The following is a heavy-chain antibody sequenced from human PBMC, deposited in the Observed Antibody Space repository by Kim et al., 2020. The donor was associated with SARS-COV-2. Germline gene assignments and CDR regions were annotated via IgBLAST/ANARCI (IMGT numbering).Heavy chain of an antibody. CDR2: IDWDDDK. CDR3: ARILPDRAYYGLGAGYFDY. V-gene: IGHV2-70*11. Sequence: SGPTLVNPTQTLTLTCTFSGFSLSTSGMCVSWIRQPPGKALEWLARIDWDDDKYYSTSLKTRLTISKDTSKNQVVLTMTNMDPVDTATYYCARILPDRAYYGLGAGYFDYWGQGTLVTVSS. J-gene: IGHJ4*02. D-gene: IGHD3-10*01. CDR1: GFSLSTSGMC.